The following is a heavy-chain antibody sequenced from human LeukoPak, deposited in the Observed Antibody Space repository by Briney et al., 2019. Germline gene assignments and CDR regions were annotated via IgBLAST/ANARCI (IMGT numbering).Heavy chain of an antibody. V-gene: IGHV3-21*01. Sequence: PGGSLRLSCAASGFTFSSYAMSWVRQAPGKVLEWVSSINSSSSYIYSADSVKGRFTISRDNAKNSLYLQMNSLRAEDTAVYYCARVRGSGSSWYEYYYYYYGMDVWGQGTTVTVSS. CDR2: INSSSSYI. CDR3: ARVRGSGSSWYEYYYYYYGMDV. D-gene: IGHD6-13*01. J-gene: IGHJ6*02. CDR1: GFTFSSYA.